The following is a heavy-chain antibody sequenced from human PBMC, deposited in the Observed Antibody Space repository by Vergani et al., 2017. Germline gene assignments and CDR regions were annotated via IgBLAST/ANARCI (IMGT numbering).Heavy chain of an antibody. Sequence: EVQLVQSGAEVKKPGESLKISCKGSGYSFTSYWIGWVRQMPGKGLEWMGIIYPGDSYTRYSPSFQGQVTIPADKSISTAYLQRSSLKASDTAMYYGARHGAGYCSGGSCYHDEYFQHWGQGTLVTVSS. CDR3: ARHGAGYCSGGSCYHDEYFQH. CDR1: GYSFTSYW. V-gene: IGHV5-51*01. J-gene: IGHJ1*01. D-gene: IGHD2-15*01. CDR2: IYPGDSYT.